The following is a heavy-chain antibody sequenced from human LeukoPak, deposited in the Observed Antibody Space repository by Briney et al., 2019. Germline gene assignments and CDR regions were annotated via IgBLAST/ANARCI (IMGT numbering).Heavy chain of an antibody. D-gene: IGHD3-16*01. CDR2: IIPIFGTA. J-gene: IGHJ6*03. CDR1: GGTFSSYA. V-gene: IGHV1-69*13. CDR3: ARDEVHLGGDHYYYYMDV. Sequence: GASVKVSCKASGGTFSSYAISWVRQAPGQGLEWMGGIIPIFGTANCAQKFQGRVTITADESTSTAYMELSSLRSEDTAVYYCARDEVHLGGDHYYYYMDVWGKGTTVTVSS.